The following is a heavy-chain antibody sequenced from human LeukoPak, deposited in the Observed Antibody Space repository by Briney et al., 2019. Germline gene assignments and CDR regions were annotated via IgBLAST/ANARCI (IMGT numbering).Heavy chain of an antibody. J-gene: IGHJ4*02. CDR1: GFTFDDYA. CDR3: ARVSGSGWLY. CDR2: IYYSGST. Sequence: PGGSLRLSCAASGFTFDDYAMHWIRQPPGKGLEWIGYIYYSGSTNYNPSLKSRVTISVDTSKNQFSLKLSSVTAADTAVYYCARVSGSGWLYWGQGTLVTVSS. V-gene: IGHV4-59*01. D-gene: IGHD6-19*01.